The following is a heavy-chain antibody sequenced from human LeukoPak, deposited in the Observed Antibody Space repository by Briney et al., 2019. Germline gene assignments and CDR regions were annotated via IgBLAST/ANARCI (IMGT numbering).Heavy chain of an antibody. V-gene: IGHV3-9*01. CDR3: AKGTGRYWTFFDS. Sequence: GGSLRLSCAASGFTFDDYAMHWVRQAPGKGLEWVSGISWNSGSIDYAASVKGRFTISRDNAKKSLYLQMNSLRTEDTALYYCAKGTGRYWTFFDSWGQGTQVTVSS. CDR2: ISWNSGSI. D-gene: IGHD1-26*01. CDR1: GFTFDDYA. J-gene: IGHJ4*02.